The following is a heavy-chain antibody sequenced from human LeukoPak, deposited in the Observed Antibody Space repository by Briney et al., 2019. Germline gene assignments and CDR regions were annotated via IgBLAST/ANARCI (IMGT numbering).Heavy chain of an antibody. CDR3: AKDRYSYGYAAQLFDH. CDR1: GYTFTGYY. V-gene: IGHV1-2*06. Sequence: GASVKVSCKASGYTFTGYYMHWVRQAPGQGLEWMGRINPNSGGTNYAQKFQGRVTMTRDTSISTAYMELSRLRSDDTAVYYCAKDRYSYGYAAQLFDHWGQGTLVTVSS. J-gene: IGHJ4*02. D-gene: IGHD5-18*01. CDR2: INPNSGGT.